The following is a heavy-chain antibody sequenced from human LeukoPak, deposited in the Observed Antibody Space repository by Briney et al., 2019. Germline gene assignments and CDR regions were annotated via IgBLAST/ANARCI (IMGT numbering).Heavy chain of an antibody. Sequence: SGTLSLTCAVYGGSFSGYYWSWIRQPPGKGLEWIGETNHSGSTNYNPSLKSRVTISVDTSKNQFSLKLSSVTAADTAVYYCARGRWLRLIDYWGQGTLVTVSS. V-gene: IGHV4-34*01. J-gene: IGHJ4*02. D-gene: IGHD5-12*01. CDR1: GGSFSGYY. CDR2: TNHSGST. CDR3: ARGRWLRLIDY.